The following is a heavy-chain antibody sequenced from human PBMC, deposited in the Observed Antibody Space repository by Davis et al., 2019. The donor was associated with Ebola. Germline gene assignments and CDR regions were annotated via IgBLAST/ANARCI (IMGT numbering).Heavy chain of an antibody. J-gene: IGHJ4*02. V-gene: IGHV1-2*06. CDR2: INPNSGGT. CDR1: GYTFTSYY. CDR3: ARDVSEALAY. Sequence: AASVKVSCKASGYTFTSYYMHWVRQAPGQGLEWMGRINPNSGGTNYAQKFQDRVTMTRDTSISTAYMELTRLTFDDTAVYYCARDVSEALAYWGQGTLVTVSS.